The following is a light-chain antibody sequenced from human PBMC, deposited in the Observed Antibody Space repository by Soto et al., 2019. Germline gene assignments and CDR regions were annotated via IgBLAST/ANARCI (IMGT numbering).Light chain of an antibody. V-gene: IGLV2-14*01. CDR2: DVS. J-gene: IGLJ2*01. CDR1: SSDVGGYNY. Sequence: QSALTQPASVSGSPGQSITISCTGTSSDVGGYNYVSWYQQHPGKAPKLMIYDVSNRPSGVSNRFSGSKSGNTASLTISGLQADDEDDSYCSSSTTRSPPLYVAFGGGTKVTVL. CDR3: SSSTTRSPPLYVA.